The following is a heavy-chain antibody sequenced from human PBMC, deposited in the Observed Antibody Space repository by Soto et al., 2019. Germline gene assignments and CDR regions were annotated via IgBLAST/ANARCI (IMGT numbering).Heavy chain of an antibody. Sequence: PGGSLRLSCAASGFTFSSYGMHWVRQAPGKGLEWVAVIWYDGSNKYYADSVKGRFTISRDNSKNTLYLQMNSLRAEDTAVYYCARDLHVVVPAAIPDVWGQGTTVTVSS. CDR3: ARDLHVVVPAAIPDV. V-gene: IGHV3-33*01. J-gene: IGHJ6*02. CDR2: IWYDGSNK. CDR1: GFTFSSYG. D-gene: IGHD2-2*01.